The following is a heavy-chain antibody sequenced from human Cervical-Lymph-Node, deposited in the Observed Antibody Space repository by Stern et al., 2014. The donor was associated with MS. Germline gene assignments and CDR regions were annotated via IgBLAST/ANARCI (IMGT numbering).Heavy chain of an antibody. CDR1: GGTFSSYA. Sequence: VQLVESGGEVKQPGSSVKVSCKASGGTFSSYAISWVRQAPGQGLEWMGGIIPIFGQAHYARKYQGRVTITADESTSTAYMELSSLRSEDTAVYYCARGELKEGLVRGMDVWGQGTTVTVSS. CDR3: ARGELKEGLVRGMDV. V-gene: IGHV1-69*01. J-gene: IGHJ6*02. CDR2: IIPIFGQA. D-gene: IGHD1-26*01.